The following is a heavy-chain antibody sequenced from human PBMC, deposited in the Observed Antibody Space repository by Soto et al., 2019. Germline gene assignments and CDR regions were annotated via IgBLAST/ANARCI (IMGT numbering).Heavy chain of an antibody. CDR2: IIPIFGTA. Sequence: GASVKVSCKASGGTFSSYAISWVRQAPGQGLEWMGGIIPIFGTANYAQKFQGRVTITADESTSTAYMELSSLRSEDTAVYYCARDREGTANDLTFDYWGQGALVTVSS. CDR3: ARDREGTANDLTFDY. CDR1: GGTFSSYA. D-gene: IGHD3-3*01. V-gene: IGHV1-69*13. J-gene: IGHJ4*02.